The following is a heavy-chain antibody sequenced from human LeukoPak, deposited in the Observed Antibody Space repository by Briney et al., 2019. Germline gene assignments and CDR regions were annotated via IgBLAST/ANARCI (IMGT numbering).Heavy chain of an antibody. Sequence: GASVKVSCKASGYSFTTYGISWVRQAPGQGLEWMGWISGFNGNTNYAQNLQGRVTLTTDTSTSTAYMELRSLRSDDTAVYYCARVAYGDYGDYWGQGTLVTVSS. CDR1: GYSFTTYG. J-gene: IGHJ4*02. CDR3: ARVAYGDYGDY. CDR2: ISGFNGNT. D-gene: IGHD4-17*01. V-gene: IGHV1-18*01.